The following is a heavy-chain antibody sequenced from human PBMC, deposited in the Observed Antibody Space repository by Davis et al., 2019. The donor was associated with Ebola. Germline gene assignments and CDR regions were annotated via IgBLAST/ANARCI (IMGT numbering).Heavy chain of an antibody. D-gene: IGHD1-1*01. V-gene: IGHV3-7*01. CDR1: GFTFSSFW. J-gene: IGHJ4*02. Sequence: GESLKISCEASGFTFSSFWMNWVRQVPGKGLEWVATIHQDGSAKNYVDSVRGRFTISRDNAKNSLHLQMDGLRVEDTAVYYCARPDRSIKTTPGYWGQGTLVTVSS. CDR2: IHQDGSAK. CDR3: ARPDRSIKTTPGY.